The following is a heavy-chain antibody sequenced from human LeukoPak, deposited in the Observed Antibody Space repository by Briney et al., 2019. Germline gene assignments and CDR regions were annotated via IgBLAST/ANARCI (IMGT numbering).Heavy chain of an antibody. Sequence: GGSLRLSCAASGFAFSTYWVTWVRQAPGKGLEWVANIKQDGSEKYYVDSVKGRFTISRDNAKNSLYLQMNSLRAEDTAVYYGAILRVGGGGQGPWVPVSS. CDR2: IKQDGSEK. D-gene: IGHD3-16*01. CDR1: GFAFSTYW. J-gene: IGHJ4*02. CDR3: AILRVGG. V-gene: IGHV3-7*01.